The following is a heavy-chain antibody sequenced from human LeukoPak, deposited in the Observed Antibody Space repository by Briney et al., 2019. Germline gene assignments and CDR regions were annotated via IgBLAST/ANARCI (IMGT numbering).Heavy chain of an antibody. CDR3: ARDSGDGQTDY. CDR1: GGSISSYY. V-gene: IGHV4-59*01. CDR2: IYYSGST. D-gene: IGHD5-24*01. Sequence: ASETLSLTCTVSGGSISSYYWSWIRQPPGKGLEWIGYIYYSGSTNYNPSLKSRVTISVDTSKNQFSLKLSSVTAADTAVYYCARDSGDGQTDYWGQGTLVTVSS. J-gene: IGHJ4*02.